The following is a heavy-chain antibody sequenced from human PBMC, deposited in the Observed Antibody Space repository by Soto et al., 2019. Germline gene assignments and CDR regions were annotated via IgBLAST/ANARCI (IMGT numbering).Heavy chain of an antibody. J-gene: IGHJ3*02. V-gene: IGHV1-18*01. CDR1: GYTFTNYG. CDR3: ARDRGGGTYRQDAFDI. CDR2: ISTYNGNT. Sequence: QVQLVQSGAEVKKSGASVKVSCKASGYTFTNYGINWVRQAPGQGLEWMGWISTYNGNTHYAQNLQGRVTMTTDTSTITVYMELRSLRSDDTAVYYCARDRGGGTYRQDAFDIRGQGTVVTVFS. D-gene: IGHD2-21*01.